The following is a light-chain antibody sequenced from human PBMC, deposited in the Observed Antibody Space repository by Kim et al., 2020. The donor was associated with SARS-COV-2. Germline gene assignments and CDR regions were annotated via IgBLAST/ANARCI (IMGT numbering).Light chain of an antibody. V-gene: IGKV1-5*01. Sequence: LSVSVGDRVTITCRASQSINNWLAWYQQKPGKAPNLLIYNASSLESGVPSRFSGSGSGTEFTLTISSLQPDDFATYYCQQYNNYSTFGQGTKLAI. CDR2: NAS. CDR1: QSINNW. J-gene: IGKJ2*01. CDR3: QQYNNYST.